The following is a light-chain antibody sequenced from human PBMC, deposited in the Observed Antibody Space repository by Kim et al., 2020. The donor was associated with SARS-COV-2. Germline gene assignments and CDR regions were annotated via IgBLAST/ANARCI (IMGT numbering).Light chain of an antibody. CDR2: EAV. CDR3: LHYDHFGRGRFI. CDR1: QDIANY. J-gene: IGKJ3*01. V-gene: IGKV1-33*01. Sequence: DIQMTQSPSSLSASAGDRVSITCQASQDIANYLVWYQQRPGTAPRLLISEAVYLERGVPSRFSGRRSGTLFTFTIDSLQAEDSATYYCLHYDHFGRGRFIFGPGTKLEI.